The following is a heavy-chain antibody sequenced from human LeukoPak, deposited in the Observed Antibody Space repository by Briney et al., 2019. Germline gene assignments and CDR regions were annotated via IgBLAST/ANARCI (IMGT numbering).Heavy chain of an antibody. CDR3: AGVVVVPAASDYYYYYGMDV. Sequence: SVKVSCKASGGTFSSYAISWVRQAPGQGLEWMGRIIPILGIANYAQKFQGRVTITADKSTSTAYMELSSLRSEDTAVYYCAGVVVVPAASDYYYYYGMDVWGQGTTVTVSS. J-gene: IGHJ6*02. CDR2: IIPILGIA. V-gene: IGHV1-69*04. CDR1: GGTFSSYA. D-gene: IGHD2-2*01.